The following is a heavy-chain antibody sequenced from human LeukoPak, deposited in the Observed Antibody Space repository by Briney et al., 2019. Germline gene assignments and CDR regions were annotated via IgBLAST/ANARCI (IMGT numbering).Heavy chain of an antibody. CDR2: IGTAGDT. V-gene: IGHV3-13*01. CDR1: GFTFSSYD. Sequence: GGSLRLSCAASGFTFSSYDMHWVRQAPGKGLEWVSAIGTAGDTYYPGSVKGRFTISRENAKNTLYLQMNSLRAEDTAVYYCARKLNDYGGNSVSDYWGQGTLVTVSS. J-gene: IGHJ4*02. D-gene: IGHD4-23*01. CDR3: ARKLNDYGGNSVSDY.